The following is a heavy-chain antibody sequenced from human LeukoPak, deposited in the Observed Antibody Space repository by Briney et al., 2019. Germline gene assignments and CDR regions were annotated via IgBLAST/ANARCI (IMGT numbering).Heavy chain of an antibody. CDR2: IIPIFGTA. Sequence: SVKVSCKASGGTFSSYAISWVRQAPGQGLEWMGRIIPIFGTANYAQTFQGRVTLTTDDSTSTAYMELSSLRSEDTAVYYCARGREKYYFDYWGQGTLVTVSS. CDR3: ARGREKYYFDY. D-gene: IGHD1-26*01. V-gene: IGHV1-69*05. CDR1: GGTFSSYA. J-gene: IGHJ4*02.